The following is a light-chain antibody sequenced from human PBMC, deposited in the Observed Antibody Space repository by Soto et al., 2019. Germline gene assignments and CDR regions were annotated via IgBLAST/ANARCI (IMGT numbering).Light chain of an antibody. CDR2: DVS. Sequence: QSVLTQPASVSGSPGQSFTISCTGTSSDVGGYNYVSWYQQHPGKAPKLMIYDVSNRPSGVSNRFSGSKSGNTASLTISGLQAEDEADYYCSSYTSSSTPMGVFGGGTKLTVL. V-gene: IGLV2-14*01. J-gene: IGLJ3*02. CDR3: SSYTSSSTPMGV. CDR1: SSDVGGYNY.